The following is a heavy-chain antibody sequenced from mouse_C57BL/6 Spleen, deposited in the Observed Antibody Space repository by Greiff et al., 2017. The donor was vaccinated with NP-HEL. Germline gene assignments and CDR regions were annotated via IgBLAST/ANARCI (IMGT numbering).Heavy chain of an antibody. J-gene: IGHJ2*01. CDR1: GYSITSGYY. V-gene: IGHV3-6*01. D-gene: IGHD2-3*01. CDR2: ISYDGSN. Sequence: EVKLMESGPGLVKPSQSLSLTCSVTGYSITSGYYWNWIRQFPGNKLEWMGYISYDGSNNYNPSLKNRISITRDTSKNQFFLKLNSVTTEDTATYYCARNDGYFHFDDWGQGTTLTVSS. CDR3: ARNDGYFHFDD.